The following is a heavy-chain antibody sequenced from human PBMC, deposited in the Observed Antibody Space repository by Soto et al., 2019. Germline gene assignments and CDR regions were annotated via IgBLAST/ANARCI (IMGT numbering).Heavy chain of an antibody. J-gene: IGHJ4*02. Sequence: QVQLVQSGAEVKKPGSSVKVSCKASGGTFSSYTISWVRQAPGQGLEWMGRIIHILGIANYAQKLQGRVTITADKSTSTAHMARRSHRSEDTAVYYCARDRYSSSSVADDYWGQGTLVTVSS. V-gene: IGHV1-69*08. CDR1: GGTFSSYT. CDR3: ARDRYSSSSVADDY. D-gene: IGHD6-6*01. CDR2: IIHILGIA.